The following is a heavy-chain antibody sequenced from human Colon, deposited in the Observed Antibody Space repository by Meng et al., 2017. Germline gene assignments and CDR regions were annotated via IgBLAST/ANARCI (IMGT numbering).Heavy chain of an antibody. Sequence: LKQWGAGLLKPSETLSLTCAVYGGSFSGYYWSWIRQPPGKGLEWIGEINHSGSTNYNPSLKSRVTISVDTSKNQFSLKLSSVTAADTAVYYCARSLGYYDYVWGSYPPGYWGQGTLVTVSS. CDR2: INHSGST. CDR1: GGSFSGYY. J-gene: IGHJ4*02. D-gene: IGHD3-16*01. CDR3: ARSLGYYDYVWGSYPPGY. V-gene: IGHV4-34*01.